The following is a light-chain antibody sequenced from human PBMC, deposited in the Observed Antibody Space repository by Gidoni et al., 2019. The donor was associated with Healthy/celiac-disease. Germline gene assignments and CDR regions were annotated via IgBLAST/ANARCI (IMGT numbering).Light chain of an antibody. CDR2: DAS. V-gene: IGKV1-33*01. J-gene: IGKJ2*01. CDR3: QQYDNLLPMYT. CDR1: QDISNY. Sequence: DIQMTQSPSSLSASVGDRVTITCQASQDISNYLNWYQQKPGKAPKLLIYDASNLETGVPSRFSGSGSGTDFTFTIRSMQPEDIATYYCQQYDNLLPMYTFGQXTKLEIK.